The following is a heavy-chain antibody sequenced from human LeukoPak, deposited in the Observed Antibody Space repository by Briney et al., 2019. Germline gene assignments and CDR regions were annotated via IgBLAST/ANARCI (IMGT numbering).Heavy chain of an antibody. CDR3: AKDNDYYGSGSYYNE. CDR1: GFTFSSYG. Sequence: GGSLRLSCAASGFTFSSYGMDWVRQAPGKGLEWVAFIRYDGSNEYYADSVKGRFTISRDNSKNTLYLQMISLRAEDTAVYYCAKDNDYYGSGSYYNEWGQGTLVTVSS. CDR2: IRYDGSNE. D-gene: IGHD3-10*01. V-gene: IGHV3-30*02. J-gene: IGHJ4*01.